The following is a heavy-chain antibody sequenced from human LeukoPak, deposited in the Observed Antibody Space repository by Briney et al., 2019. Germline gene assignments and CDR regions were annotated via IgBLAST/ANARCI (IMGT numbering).Heavy chain of an antibody. CDR1: GYTFTSYY. CDR2: INPSGGST. Sequence: ASVKVSCKASGYTFTSYYMHWVQQAPGQGLEWMGIINPSGGSTSYAQKFQGRVTMTRDTSTSTVYMELSSLRSVDTAVYYCARDPPGCSGGSCYPSYYFDYWGQGTLVTVSS. D-gene: IGHD2-15*01. V-gene: IGHV1-46*01. J-gene: IGHJ4*02. CDR3: ARDPPGCSGGSCYPSYYFDY.